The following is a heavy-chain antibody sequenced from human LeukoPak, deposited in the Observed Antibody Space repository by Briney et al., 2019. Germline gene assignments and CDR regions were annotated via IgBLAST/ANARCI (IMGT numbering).Heavy chain of an antibody. J-gene: IGHJ3*02. CDR3: AGRGTNYYDSSGYYWPHAFDI. V-gene: IGHV1-8*03. Sequence: ASVKVSCKASGYTFTSYDINWVRQATGQGLEWMGWMNPNSGNTGYAQKFQGRVTITRNTSISTAYMELSSLRSEDTAVYYCAGRGTNYYDSSGYYWPHAFDIWGQGIMVTVSS. D-gene: IGHD3-22*01. CDR2: MNPNSGNT. CDR1: GYTFTSYD.